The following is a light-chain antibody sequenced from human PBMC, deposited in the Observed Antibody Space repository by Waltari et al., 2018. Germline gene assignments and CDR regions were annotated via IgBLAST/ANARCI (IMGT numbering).Light chain of an antibody. V-gene: IGLV2-23*02. CDR3: CSYAGSSLYV. CDR1: SSHIGAYTF. Sequence: QSALTKPASVSGSPGQSIAIPCTGPSSHIGAYTFVPWYQQHPGKAPKPIISSVSERPSGVSNRFSGSKSGNTASLTISGLHPEDEADYYCCSYAGSSLYVFGTGTKLTVL. J-gene: IGLJ1*01. CDR2: SVS.